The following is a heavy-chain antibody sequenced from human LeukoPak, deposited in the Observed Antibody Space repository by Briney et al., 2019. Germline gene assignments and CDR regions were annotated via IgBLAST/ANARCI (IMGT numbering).Heavy chain of an antibody. V-gene: IGHV3-23*01. Sequence: PGGSLRLSCAASGFTFSSYAMSWVRQAPGKGLEWVSAISGSGGSTYYADSVKGRFTISRDNSKNTLYLQMNSLRAEDTAVYYCPKGLRITMVQGLDYWGQGTLVTVSS. J-gene: IGHJ4*02. CDR1: GFTFSSYA. D-gene: IGHD3-10*01. CDR3: PKGLRITMVQGLDY. CDR2: ISGSGGST.